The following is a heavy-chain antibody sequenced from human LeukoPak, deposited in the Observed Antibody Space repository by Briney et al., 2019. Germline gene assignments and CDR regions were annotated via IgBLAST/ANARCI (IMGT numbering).Heavy chain of an antibody. J-gene: IGHJ3*01. V-gene: IGHV4-61*01. CDR2: VYYSGST. CDR1: GGSVSSGSYY. CDR3: ARDNYYEGAFDV. Sequence: SETLSLTCTVSGGSVSSGSYYWSWIRQPPGKGLEWIGYVYYSGSTTYNPSLKSRVTISLDASKNQFSLKLSSVTAADTAVYYCARDNYYEGAFDVWGQGTMVTVSS. D-gene: IGHD3-22*01.